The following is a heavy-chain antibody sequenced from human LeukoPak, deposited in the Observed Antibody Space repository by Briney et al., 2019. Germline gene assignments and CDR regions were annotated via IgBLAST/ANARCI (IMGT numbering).Heavy chain of an antibody. J-gene: IGHJ3*02. V-gene: IGHV1-69*05. CDR2: IIPIFGTA. Sequence: GASVKVSCKASGGTFSSYAISWVRQAPGQGLEWMGRIIPIFGTANYAQKFQGRVTITTDEPTSTAYMELSSLRSEDTAVYYCARDQHYFDWLLYDAFDIWGQGTMVTVSS. CDR1: GGTFSSYA. D-gene: IGHD3-9*01. CDR3: ARDQHYFDWLLYDAFDI.